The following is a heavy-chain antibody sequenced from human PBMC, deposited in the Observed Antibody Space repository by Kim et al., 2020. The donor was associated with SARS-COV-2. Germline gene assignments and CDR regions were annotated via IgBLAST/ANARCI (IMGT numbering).Heavy chain of an antibody. J-gene: IGHJ4*02. CDR3: ARTVGSYYVNY. V-gene: IGHV4-38-2*02. CDR2: TWHGGTT. Sequence: SETLSLTCNVSGHSITSGFSWGWIRQPPGKGLEWFAPTWHGGTTYYNPSLKGRVTMSRETSKSPFSLTLKSVTASDTAVYYCARTVGSYYVNYWGQGPLVTVSS. CDR1: GHSITSGFS. D-gene: IGHD3-10*01.